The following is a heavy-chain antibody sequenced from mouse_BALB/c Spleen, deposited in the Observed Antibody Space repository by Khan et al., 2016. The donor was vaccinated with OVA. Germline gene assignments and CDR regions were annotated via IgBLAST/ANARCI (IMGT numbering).Heavy chain of an antibody. D-gene: IGHD2-10*01. Sequence: VQLQESGPGLVAPSQSLSITCTISGVSLTNYGVHWLRQPPGKGLEWLVVIWSDGSTTYNSALKSRLSISKDNSKSQVFLKMNSLQTDDSAMYYCARQPYYQYYVMDYRGQGTSVTVSS. J-gene: IGHJ4*01. CDR2: IWSDGST. CDR3: ARQPYYQYYVMDY. CDR1: GVSLTNYG. V-gene: IGHV2-6-1*01.